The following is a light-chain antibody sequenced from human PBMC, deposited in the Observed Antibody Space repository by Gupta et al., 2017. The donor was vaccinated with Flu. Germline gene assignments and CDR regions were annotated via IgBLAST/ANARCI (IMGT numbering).Light chain of an antibody. CDR1: QSVSRN. Sequence: EIEMTQAPATLSVSPGERATLSCRASQSVSRNLEWYQQKPGQAPRLLIYGASSRADGIPDRFSGSGYEKDFTLTSTRRQSEDCAVYCWQQDNTLNIFGQGTKVEIK. J-gene: IGKJ2*01. CDR3: QQDNTLNI. CDR2: GAS. V-gene: IGKV3-15*01.